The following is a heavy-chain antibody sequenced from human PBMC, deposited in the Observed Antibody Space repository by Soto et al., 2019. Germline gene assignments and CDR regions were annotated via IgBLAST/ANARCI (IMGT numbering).Heavy chain of an antibody. Sequence: EVQLLESGGGLVQPGGSLRLSCAASGFTFSNYAMSWVRQAPGEGLVWVSAISGSGGTTYYSQSAKCRFTISRDNCRNTLYLQMNNLRNKDTAIYYNAKFLVETGGSSGWPWYFDCWGQGGLVAVSS. CDR2: ISGSGGTT. D-gene: IGHD6-25*01. J-gene: IGHJ4*02. CDR3: AKFLVETGGSSGWPWYFDC. V-gene: IGHV3-23*01. CDR1: GFTFSNYA.